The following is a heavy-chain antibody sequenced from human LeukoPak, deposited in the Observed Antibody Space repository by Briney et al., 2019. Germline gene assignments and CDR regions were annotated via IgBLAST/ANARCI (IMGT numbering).Heavy chain of an antibody. CDR3: ARDRAYDVFDY. Sequence: PGGSLRLSCAASGFTFSSSWMAWVRQAPGKGLQWVANLNPDGSAKNYVDSVRGRFSISRDNAQSSLYLQINSLRAEDTAVYYCARDRAYDVFDYWGQGTLVTVSS. V-gene: IGHV3-7*01. CDR2: LNPDGSAK. CDR1: GFTFSSSW. D-gene: IGHD5-12*01. J-gene: IGHJ4*02.